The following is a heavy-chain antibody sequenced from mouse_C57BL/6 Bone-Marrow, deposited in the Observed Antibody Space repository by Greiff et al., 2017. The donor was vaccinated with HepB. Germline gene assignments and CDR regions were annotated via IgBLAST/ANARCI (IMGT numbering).Heavy chain of an antibody. Sequence: QVQLQQPGAELVKPGASVKLSCKASGYTFTSYWMHWVKQRPGRGLEWIGRIDPNSGGTKYNEKFKSKATLTVDKPSSTAYMQLISLTSEDSAVYYCAREDYYGSSYWFAYWGQGTLVTVSA. V-gene: IGHV1-72*01. CDR1: GYTFTSYW. D-gene: IGHD1-1*01. CDR3: AREDYYGSSYWFAY. CDR2: IDPNSGGT. J-gene: IGHJ3*01.